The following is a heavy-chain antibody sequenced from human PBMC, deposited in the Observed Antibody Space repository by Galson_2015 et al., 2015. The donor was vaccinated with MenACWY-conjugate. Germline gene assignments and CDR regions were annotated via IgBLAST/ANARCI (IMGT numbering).Heavy chain of an antibody. J-gene: IGHJ6*03. Sequence: IDPSDSYTNYSPSFQGHVTISADKSISTAYLQWSSLKASDTAMYYCARDHRYCSGGSCYSGYMDVWGKGTTVTVSS. V-gene: IGHV5-10-1*01. CDR3: ARDHRYCSGGSCYSGYMDV. CDR2: IDPSDSYT. D-gene: IGHD2-15*01.